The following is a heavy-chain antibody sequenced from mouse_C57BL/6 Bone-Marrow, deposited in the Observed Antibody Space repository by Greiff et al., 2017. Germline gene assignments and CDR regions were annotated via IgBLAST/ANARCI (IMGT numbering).Heavy chain of an antibody. D-gene: IGHD4-1*01. CDR3: ARNWALYWYFDV. J-gene: IGHJ1*03. V-gene: IGHV1-72*01. Sequence: QVQLKQPGAELVKPGASVKLSCKASGYTFTSYWMHWVKQRPGRGLEWIGRIDPNSGGTKYNEKFKSKATLTVDKPSSTAYMRLSSLTSEDSAVXYGARNWALYWYFDVWGTGTTVTVSS. CDR1: GYTFTSYW. CDR2: IDPNSGGT.